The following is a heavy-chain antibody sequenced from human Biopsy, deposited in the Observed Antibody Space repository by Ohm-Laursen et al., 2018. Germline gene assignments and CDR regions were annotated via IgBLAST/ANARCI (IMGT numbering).Heavy chain of an antibody. J-gene: IGHJ4*02. V-gene: IGHV1-8*02. Sequence: ASVKVSCKAPGGTFTNYAINWVRQATGQGLEWMGWMNPNSGNTGYAQKFQGRVTMTRNTSISTAYMELSSLTSVDTAVYYCARDFNYDGGGSFNFDYWGQGTLVTVSS. D-gene: IGHD3-22*01. CDR3: ARDFNYDGGGSFNFDY. CDR2: MNPNSGNT. CDR1: GGTFTNYA.